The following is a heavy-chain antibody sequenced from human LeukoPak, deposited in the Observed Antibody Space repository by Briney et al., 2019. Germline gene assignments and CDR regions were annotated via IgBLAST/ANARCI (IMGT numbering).Heavy chain of an antibody. D-gene: IGHD3-3*01. CDR3: TTGVPNYDFWSGYLGGY. Sequence: KPGRSLRLSCAASGFTFSNAWMSWVRQAPGKGLEWVGRIKIKADGGTADYAAPLKGRFTISRDDSKNTLYLQMNSLKTEDTAVYYCTTGVPNYDFWSGYLGGYWGQGTLVTVSS. J-gene: IGHJ4*02. V-gene: IGHV3-15*01. CDR2: IKIKADGGTA. CDR1: GFTFSNAW.